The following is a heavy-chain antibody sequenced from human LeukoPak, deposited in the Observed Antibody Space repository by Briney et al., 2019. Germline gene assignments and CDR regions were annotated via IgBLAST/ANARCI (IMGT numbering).Heavy chain of an antibody. V-gene: IGHV3-23*01. CDR3: AKDPITGYSYGYYGY. CDR2: ISGSGGST. CDR1: AFTFSRYA. Sequence: GASLRLSCAASAFTFSRYATGWVRHAPGEGLEWVSAISGSGGSTYHADSVKGRFTISRDNSKNTLYLQMNSLRAEDTAVYYCAKDPITGYSYGYYGYWGQGTLVTVSS. J-gene: IGHJ4*02. D-gene: IGHD5-18*01.